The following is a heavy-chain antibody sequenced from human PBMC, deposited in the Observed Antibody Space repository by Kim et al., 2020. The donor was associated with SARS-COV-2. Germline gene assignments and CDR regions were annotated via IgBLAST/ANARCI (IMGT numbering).Heavy chain of an antibody. D-gene: IGHD3-10*01. J-gene: IGHJ5*02. V-gene: IGHV3-21*01. CDR1: GFTFSSYS. Sequence: GGSLRLSCAASGFTFSSYSMNWVRQAPGKGLEWVSSISSSSSYIYYADSVKGRFTISRDNAKNSLYLQMNSLRAEDTAVYYCAREGRFGELFLLASGWFDPWGQGTLVTVSS. CDR3: AREGRFGELFLLASGWFDP. CDR2: ISSSSSYI.